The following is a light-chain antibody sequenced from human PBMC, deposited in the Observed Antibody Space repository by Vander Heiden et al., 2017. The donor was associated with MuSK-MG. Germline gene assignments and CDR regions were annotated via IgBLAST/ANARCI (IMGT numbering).Light chain of an antibody. CDR2: DVS. CDR1: SSDVGGYNY. CDR3: SSYTSSSTLEV. Sequence: QSALTQPASVSGSPGQSINISCPGTSSDVGGYNYVSWYQQHPGKAPNLLIYDVSNRPSGVSNRFSGSKYGNTASLTISGLQAEDEADYYCSSYTSSSTLEVFGGGTKLTVL. J-gene: IGLJ2*01. V-gene: IGLV2-14*01.